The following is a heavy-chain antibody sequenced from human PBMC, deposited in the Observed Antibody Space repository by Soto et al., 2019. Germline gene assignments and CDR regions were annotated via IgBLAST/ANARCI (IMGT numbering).Heavy chain of an antibody. J-gene: IGHJ5*01. D-gene: IGHD6-19*01. CDR3: ARGAGDSGGWSDS. CDR1: GFTVSSNF. V-gene: IGHV3-53*04. Sequence: EVQLVESGGDLVQPGGSLRLSCAASGFTVSSNFMSWVRQAPGKGLEWVSVIYSGGTTYYADSVKGRFTISRHNSKNTLYLQMNSLSPEDTAVYYRARGAGDSGGWSDSWGQGTLVTVS. CDR2: IYSGGTT.